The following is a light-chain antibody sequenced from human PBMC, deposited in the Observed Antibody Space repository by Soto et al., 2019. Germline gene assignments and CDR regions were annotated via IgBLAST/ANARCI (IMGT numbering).Light chain of an antibody. V-gene: IGKV2-28*01. CDR1: QSLLHSNGYNY. CDR3: MQPLRSWT. J-gene: IGKJ1*01. Sequence: DIVMTQSPLSLPVTPGEPASISCRSSQSLLHSNGYNYLDWYLQKPGQSPQLLIYLGSNRASGVPDRFSGSESGTDFTLKISRVEAEDVGVYYCMQPLRSWTFGQGTKVDIK. CDR2: LGS.